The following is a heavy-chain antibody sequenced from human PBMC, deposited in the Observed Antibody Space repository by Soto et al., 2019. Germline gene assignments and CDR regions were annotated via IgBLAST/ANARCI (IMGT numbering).Heavy chain of an antibody. D-gene: IGHD3-10*01. CDR3: ASTMVRGVDQDAFDI. J-gene: IGHJ3*02. V-gene: IGHV5-51*01. CDR2: IYPGDSDT. CDR1: GYSFTSYW. Sequence: GESLKISCKGSGYSFTSYWIGWVRQMPGKGLEWMGIIYPGDSDTRYSPSFQGQVTISADKSISTAYLQWSSLKASDTAMYYCASTMVRGVDQDAFDIWGQGTMVTVSS.